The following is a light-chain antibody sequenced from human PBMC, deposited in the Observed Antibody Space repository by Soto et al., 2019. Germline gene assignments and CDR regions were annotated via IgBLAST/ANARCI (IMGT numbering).Light chain of an antibody. Sequence: DIQMTQSPSSLSASVGDRVTITCQASQDISNYLNRYQQKPGKAPKLLIYDASNLETGVTSRFSGSGSGKDFTFTISSVQPEDIATYCCQQYDNLPWTFGEGTKVEIK. CDR3: QQYDNLPWT. CDR1: QDISNY. CDR2: DAS. J-gene: IGKJ1*01. V-gene: IGKV1-33*01.